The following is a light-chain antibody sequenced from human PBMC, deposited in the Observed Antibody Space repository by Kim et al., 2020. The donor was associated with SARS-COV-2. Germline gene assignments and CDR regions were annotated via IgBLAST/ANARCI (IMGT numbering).Light chain of an antibody. J-gene: IGLJ3*02. CDR3: TSYTTSSTWV. V-gene: IGLV2-14*03. CDR1: SSAFSGYNY. CDR2: DVS. Sequence: GQSITISCTGTSSAFSGYNYGSWYQHHPGKAPKLMIYDVSKRPSGVSNRFSGSKSGNTASLTISGLQAEDEADYYCTSYTTSSTWVFGGGTQLTVL.